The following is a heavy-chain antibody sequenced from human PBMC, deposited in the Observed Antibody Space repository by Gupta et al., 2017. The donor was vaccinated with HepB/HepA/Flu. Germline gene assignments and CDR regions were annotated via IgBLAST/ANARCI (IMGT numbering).Heavy chain of an antibody. CDR2: INTDGRTT. CDR1: GFTFNNYW. Sequence: EVQLAESGGGLVQPGGSLRLSCAASGFTFNNYWIHWVRQSPGKGLVWLSRINTDGRTTNDADSVKGRITISRDNAKNTAYLKLETLRAEDTAVYFGTRGLYYYFDYWGQGTLVTVSS. J-gene: IGHJ4*02. D-gene: IGHD2-8*01. V-gene: IGHV3-74*01. CDR3: TRGLYYYFDY.